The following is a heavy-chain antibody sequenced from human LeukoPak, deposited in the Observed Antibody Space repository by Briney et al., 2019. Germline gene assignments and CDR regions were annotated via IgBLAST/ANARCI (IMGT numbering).Heavy chain of an antibody. CDR3: ARAPPQQLVLWGGYYYGMDV. CDR2: IGTAGDT. D-gene: IGHD6-13*01. CDR1: GFTFSSYD. Sequence: PGGSLRLSCAASGFTFSSYDMHWVRQATGKGLEWVSAIGTAGDTYYPGSVKGRFTISRENAKNSLYLQMNSLRAGDTDVYYCARAPPQQLVLWGGYYYGMDVWGQGTTVTVSS. V-gene: IGHV3-13*01. J-gene: IGHJ6*02.